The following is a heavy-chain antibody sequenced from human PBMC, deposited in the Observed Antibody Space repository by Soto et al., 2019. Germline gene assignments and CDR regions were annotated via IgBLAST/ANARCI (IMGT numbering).Heavy chain of an antibody. D-gene: IGHD6-13*01. V-gene: IGHV1-2*04. J-gene: IGHJ6*02. Sequence: ASVKVSCKASGYTFTGYYIHWVRQAPGQGLEWMGWIDPNSGGTNYAQKFQGWVTMTRDTSISTAYMELSRLRSDDTAVYYCARGVRGSSWYSKYYYYYYGMDVWGQGTTVTVSS. CDR3: ARGVRGSSWYSKYYYYYYGMDV. CDR2: IDPNSGGT. CDR1: GYTFTGYY.